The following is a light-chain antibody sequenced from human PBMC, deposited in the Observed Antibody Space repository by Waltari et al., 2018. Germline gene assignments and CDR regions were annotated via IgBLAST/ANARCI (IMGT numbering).Light chain of an antibody. CDR3: QQYYSTPPRT. CDR2: WAS. J-gene: IGKJ1*01. Sequence: DIVMTQSPDSLAVSLGERATINCQSSQSVLYSSNTKNYLAWYQQKLGQPPKLLIYWASTRESGVPDRFSGSGSGTDFTLTISSLQAEDVAVYYCQQYYSTPPRTFGQGTKVEIK. CDR1: QSVLYSSNTKNY. V-gene: IGKV4-1*01.